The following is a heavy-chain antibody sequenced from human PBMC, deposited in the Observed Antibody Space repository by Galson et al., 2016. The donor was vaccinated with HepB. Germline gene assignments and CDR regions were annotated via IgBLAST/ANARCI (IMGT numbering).Heavy chain of an antibody. CDR1: GFTFDDYA. D-gene: IGHD3-9*01. V-gene: IGHV3-9*01. J-gene: IGHJ5*02. CDR2: ISWNSGRI. Sequence: SLRLSCAASGFTFDDYAMHWVRQVPGKGLEWVSGISWNSGRIDYADSVKARFTISRDNTKNSLYLQMNSLRVEDTAIYYCATQKYYDILTGIPGNWFDPWGQGTLATVSS. CDR3: ATQKYYDILTGIPGNWFDP.